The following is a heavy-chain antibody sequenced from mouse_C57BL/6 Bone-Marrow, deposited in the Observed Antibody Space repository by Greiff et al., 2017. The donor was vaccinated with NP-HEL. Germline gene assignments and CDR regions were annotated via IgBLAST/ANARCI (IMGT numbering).Heavy chain of an antibody. V-gene: IGHV5-2*01. CDR3: ATPGWWGDFDY. J-gene: IGHJ2*01. D-gene: IGHD1-1*02. Sequence: EVKVVESGGGLVQPGESLKLSCESNEYEFPSHDMSWVRQTPEKRLELVAAINSDGGSTYYPDTMARRFIISRDNTKKTLYLQLSSLRSEVTALYYCATPGWWGDFDYWGQGTTLTVSS. CDR2: INSDGGST. CDR1: EYEFPSHD.